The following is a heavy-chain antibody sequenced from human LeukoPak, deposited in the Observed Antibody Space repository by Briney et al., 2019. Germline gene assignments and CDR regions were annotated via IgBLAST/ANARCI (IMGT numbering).Heavy chain of an antibody. CDR1: GGSISSYY. V-gene: IGHV4-4*09. Sequence: SETLSLTRTVSGGSISSYYWSWIRQPPGQGLEWIGYIYTCGSTNYNPSPKSRVTISVDTSKNQFSLKLSSVTAADTAVYYCARRGSSGSYDYWGQGTLVTVSS. CDR2: IYTCGST. D-gene: IGHD1-26*01. J-gene: IGHJ4*02. CDR3: ARRGSSGSYDY.